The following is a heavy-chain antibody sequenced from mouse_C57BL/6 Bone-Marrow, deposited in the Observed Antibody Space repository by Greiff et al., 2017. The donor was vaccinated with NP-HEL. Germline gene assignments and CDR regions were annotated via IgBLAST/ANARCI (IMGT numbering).Heavy chain of an antibody. CDR2: IDPENGDT. J-gene: IGHJ3*01. CDR3: TYYGNG. Sequence: VHVKQSGAELVRPGASVKLSCTASGFNIKDDYMHWVKQRPEQGLEWIGWIDPENGDTEYASKFQGKATITADTSSNTAYLQLSSLTSEDTAVYYCTYYGNGGGQGTLVTVSA. CDR1: GFNIKDDY. D-gene: IGHD2-1*01. V-gene: IGHV14-4*01.